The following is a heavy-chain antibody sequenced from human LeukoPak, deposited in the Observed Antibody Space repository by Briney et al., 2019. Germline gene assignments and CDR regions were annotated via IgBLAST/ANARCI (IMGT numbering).Heavy chain of an antibody. CDR2: IFYTGVT. Sequence: SETLSLTCTVSGGSISSSNYYCGWIRQSPGKGLEWIGSIFYTGVTYYNPSLKSRLTISVYTSKNHFSLKLRSVTAAGKAVYYCARSTVTSFAWFGPWGQGTLVTVSS. V-gene: IGHV4-39*02. CDR1: GGSISSSNYY. J-gene: IGHJ5*02. D-gene: IGHD4-11*01. CDR3: ARSTVTSFAWFGP.